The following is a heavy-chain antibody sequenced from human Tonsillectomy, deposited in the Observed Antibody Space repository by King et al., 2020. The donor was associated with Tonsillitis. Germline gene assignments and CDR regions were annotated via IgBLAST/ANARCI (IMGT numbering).Heavy chain of an antibody. CDR3: ARGGSPGAWYLDY. J-gene: IGHJ4*02. Sequence: VQLVESGGGMVKPGGSLRLSCAASGFTFSSYSMNWVRQAPGKGLEWVSSVSSSSSYIFYADSVKGRFTISRDNDKNKLYLQMNSLRAEDTAVYYCARGGSPGAWYLDYWGQGTLVTVSS. D-gene: IGHD4/OR15-4a*01. CDR2: VSSSSSYI. CDR1: GFTFSSYS. V-gene: IGHV3-21*01.